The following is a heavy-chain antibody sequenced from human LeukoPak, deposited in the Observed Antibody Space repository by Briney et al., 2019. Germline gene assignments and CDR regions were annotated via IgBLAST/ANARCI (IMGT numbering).Heavy chain of an antibody. CDR3: AKYYFTSGSSGGRVFDY. V-gene: IGHV3-23*01. Sequence: GVSLRLSCAASGFAFSSYPMTWVRQAPGKGLEWVSTIGSSNGDTHYADSVKGRFTISRDNSKNTLFLQMNSLRAEDTAVYYCAKYYFTSGSSGGRVFDYWGQGTLVTVSS. CDR1: GFAFSSYP. D-gene: IGHD3-10*01. J-gene: IGHJ4*02. CDR2: IGSSNGDT.